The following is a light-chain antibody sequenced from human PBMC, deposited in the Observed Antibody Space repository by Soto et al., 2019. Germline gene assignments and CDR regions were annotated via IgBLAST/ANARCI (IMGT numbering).Light chain of an antibody. CDR3: QQFNLYWA. V-gene: IGKV1-5*01. CDR1: QDINRW. Sequence: DIQMTQSPSTLSASVGDRVTITCRASQDINRWLAWYQQKPGKAPKILIYNADTLESGVPSRFSGSGYGTEFILTISSLQPDDFATYYCQQFNLYWAFGQGTKVDIK. J-gene: IGKJ1*01. CDR2: NAD.